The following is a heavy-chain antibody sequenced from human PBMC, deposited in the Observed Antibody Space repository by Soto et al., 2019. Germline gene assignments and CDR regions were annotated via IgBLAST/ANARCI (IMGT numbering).Heavy chain of an antibody. CDR3: ARFIPHSGYDLKYYMDV. J-gene: IGHJ6*03. D-gene: IGHD5-12*01. Sequence: SETLSLTCTVSGGSISSYYWSWIRQPPGKGLEWIGYIYYSGSTNYNPSLKSRVTISVDTSKNQFSLKLSSVTAADTAVYYCARFIPHSGYDLKYYMDVWGKGTTVTVSS. V-gene: IGHV4-59*01. CDR2: IYYSGST. CDR1: GGSISSYY.